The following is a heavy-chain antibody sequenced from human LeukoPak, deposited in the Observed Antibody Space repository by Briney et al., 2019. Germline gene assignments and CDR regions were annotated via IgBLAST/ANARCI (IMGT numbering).Heavy chain of an antibody. Sequence: ASVKVSCKAPGYTFTSYGISWVRQAPGQGLEWMGWISAYNGNTNYAQKLQGRVTMTTDTSTNTAYMELRSLRSDDTAVYYCARGAMDDFWSGYSPFWYYYYYMDVWGKGTTVTVSS. CDR2: ISAYNGNT. V-gene: IGHV1-18*01. CDR1: GYTFTSYG. CDR3: ARGAMDDFWSGYSPFWYYYYYMDV. D-gene: IGHD3-3*01. J-gene: IGHJ6*03.